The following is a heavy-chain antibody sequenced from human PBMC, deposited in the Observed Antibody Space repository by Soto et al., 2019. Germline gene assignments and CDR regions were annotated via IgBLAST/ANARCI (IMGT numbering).Heavy chain of an antibody. CDR1: GLDFSGFS. CDR2: IGISSTIT. CDR3: AKDLGYDGSGIEI. D-gene: IGHD3-10*01. V-gene: IGHV3-23*01. J-gene: IGHJ4*02. Sequence: EVQFLESGGGLVQPGGSLRLSCATSGLDFSGFSMNWVRQAPGKGLEWVSSIGISSTITYYADSVKGRFTISRDNSKNTLYVQMNSLRAEDTAIYYCAKDLGYDGSGIEIWGQGTLVTVS.